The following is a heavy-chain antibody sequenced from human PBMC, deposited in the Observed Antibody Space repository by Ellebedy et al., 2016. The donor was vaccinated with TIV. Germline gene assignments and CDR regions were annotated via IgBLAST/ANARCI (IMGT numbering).Heavy chain of an antibody. CDR2: IYYSGRT. CDR1: GASISNYY. CDR3: ARASPTETNSSPDVFDY. V-gene: IGHV4-59*01. J-gene: IGHJ4*02. D-gene: IGHD6-6*01. Sequence: MPSETLSLTCTVSGASISNYYWNWIRQPPGKGLEWIGYIYYSGRTNYNPSLNSRVTISGDTAKNQFFLKLSSVTAADTAVYFCARASPTETNSSPDVFDYWGQGTLVTVSS.